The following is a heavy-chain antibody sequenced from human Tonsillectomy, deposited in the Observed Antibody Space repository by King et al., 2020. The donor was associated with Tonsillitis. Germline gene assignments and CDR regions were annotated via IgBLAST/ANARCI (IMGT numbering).Heavy chain of an antibody. V-gene: IGHV5-10-1*03. Sequence: VQLVESGAELKKPGESLRISCKGSGYSFTSYWITWVRQMPGKGLEWMGRIDPSDSYTKYSPSFQGHVTMSADESISYLQWSSLKASDTAMYYCARLEHYYGTGSSPFGMDVWGQGTPVTVSS. D-gene: IGHD3-10*01. CDR3: ARLEHYYGTGSSPFGMDV. CDR1: GYSFTSYW. CDR2: IDPSDSYT. J-gene: IGHJ6*02.